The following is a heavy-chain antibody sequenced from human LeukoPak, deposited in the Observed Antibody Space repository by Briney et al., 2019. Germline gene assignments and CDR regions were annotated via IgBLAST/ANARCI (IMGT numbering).Heavy chain of an antibody. CDR3: ARDYYYGDDRQPVRVDY. CDR2: LYRGGTT. J-gene: IGHJ4*02. V-gene: IGHV3-66*01. Sequence: PGGSLRLSCVASGFSVSSNYMSWVRQAPGKGPEWLSVLYRGGTTYYAGSVKGRFTISRDDSKNTLYLQMNSLRAEDTAVYYCARDYYYGDDRQPVRVDYWGQGTLVTVSS. D-gene: IGHD2-21*01. CDR1: GFSVSSNY.